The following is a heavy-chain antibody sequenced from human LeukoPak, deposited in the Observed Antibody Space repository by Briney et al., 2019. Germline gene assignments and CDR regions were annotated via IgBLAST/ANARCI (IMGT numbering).Heavy chain of an antibody. Sequence: PGRSLRLSCAASGFTFSSYGMHWVRQAPGKGLEWVAVISYDGSNKYYADSVKGRFTISRDNSKNTLYLQMNSLRAEDTAVYYCAKDLRKLQLWPLDYWGQGTLATVSS. CDR3: AKDLRKLQLWPLDY. J-gene: IGHJ4*02. CDR2: ISYDGSNK. CDR1: GFTFSSYG. V-gene: IGHV3-30*18. D-gene: IGHD5-18*01.